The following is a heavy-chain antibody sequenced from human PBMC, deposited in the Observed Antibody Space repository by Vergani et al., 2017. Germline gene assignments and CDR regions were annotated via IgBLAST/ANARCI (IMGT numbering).Heavy chain of an antibody. D-gene: IGHD2-2*01. J-gene: IGHJ2*01. CDR3: ARTAKNIVVVPAARTGGSGSGYFDL. CDR1: GDSISSGVYY. V-gene: IGHV4-31*03. Sequence: QVQLQESGPGLVKPSQTLSLTCSVSGDSISSGVYYWNWIRQHPGKGLEWIGYIYSTGSTHHNPSLRRRINMSVDTSKNQFSLKLNSVTAADTAVYYCARTAKNIVVVPAARTGGSGSGYFDLWGRGTLVTVSS. CDR2: IYSTGST.